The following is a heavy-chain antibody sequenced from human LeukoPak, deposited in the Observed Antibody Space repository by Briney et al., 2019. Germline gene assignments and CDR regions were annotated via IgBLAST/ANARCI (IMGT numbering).Heavy chain of an antibody. V-gene: IGHV3-23*01. CDR1: GFTFSSYA. D-gene: IGHD5-18*01. CDR2: ISGSGGST. J-gene: IGHJ5*02. Sequence: PGGSLRLSCAASGFTFSSYAMSWVRQAPGKGLEWVSAISGSGGSTYYADSVKGRFTISRDNSKNTLYLQMNSLRAEDTAVYYCAKDPVRRYSYGSWDWFDPWGQGTLVTVSS. CDR3: AKDPVRRYSYGSWDWFDP.